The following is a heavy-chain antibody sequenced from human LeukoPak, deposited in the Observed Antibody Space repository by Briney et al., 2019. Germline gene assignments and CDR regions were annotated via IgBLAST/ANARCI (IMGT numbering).Heavy chain of an antibody. CDR2: IGSSSKTI. CDR3: ARSQWVRGVWYYFDY. CDR1: GFTFSSYS. Sequence: PGGSLRLSCAASGFTFSSYSMNWVRQAPGKGLEWVSYIGSSSKTINYADSVKGRFTISRDNAKNSLYLQMNSLRDEDTAVYYCARSQWVRGVWYYFDYWGQGTLVTVSS. D-gene: IGHD3-10*01. J-gene: IGHJ4*02. V-gene: IGHV3-48*02.